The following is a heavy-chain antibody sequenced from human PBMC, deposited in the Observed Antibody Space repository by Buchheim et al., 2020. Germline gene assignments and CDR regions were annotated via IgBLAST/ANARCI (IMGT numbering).Heavy chain of an antibody. CDR2: IKQDGSEK. CDR3: ARDQGIFGVVIRPGDYYYYGMDV. CDR1: GFTFSSYW. J-gene: IGHJ6*02. Sequence: EVQLVESGGGLVQPGGSLRLSCAASGFTFSSYWMSWVRQAPGKGLEWVANIKQDGSEKYYVDSVKGRFTISRDNAKNSLYLQMNSLRAEDTAVYYCARDQGIFGVVIRPGDYYYYGMDVWGQGTT. D-gene: IGHD3-3*01. V-gene: IGHV3-7*01.